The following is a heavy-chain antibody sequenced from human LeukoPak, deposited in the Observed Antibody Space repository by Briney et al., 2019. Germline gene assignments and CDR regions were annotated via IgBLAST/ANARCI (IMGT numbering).Heavy chain of an antibody. D-gene: IGHD5-12*01. J-gene: IGHJ4*02. CDR1: GYTFTVYY. CDR2: INPNSGGT. CDR3: ARENSSYDLPPDY. Sequence: ASVKVSCKASGYTFTVYYMHWVRQAPGQGLEWMRWINPNSGGTNYAQKFQGRVTMTRDTSISTAYMELSRLRSDDTAVYYCARENSSYDLPPDYWGQGTLVTVSS. V-gene: IGHV1-2*02.